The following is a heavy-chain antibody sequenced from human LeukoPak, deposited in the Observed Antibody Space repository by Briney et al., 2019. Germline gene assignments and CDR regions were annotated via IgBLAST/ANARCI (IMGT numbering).Heavy chain of an antibody. V-gene: IGHV1-46*01. J-gene: IGHJ4*02. CDR3: ARRSSGYDLDY. D-gene: IGHD5-12*01. CDR1: GYTFTSYY. Sequence: ASVKVSCKASGYTFTSYYMHWLRQAPGQGLEWMGIINPSGGSTSYAQKFQGRVTMTRDTSTSTVYMELSSLRSEDTAVYYCARRSSGYDLDYWGQGTLVTVSS. CDR2: INPSGGST.